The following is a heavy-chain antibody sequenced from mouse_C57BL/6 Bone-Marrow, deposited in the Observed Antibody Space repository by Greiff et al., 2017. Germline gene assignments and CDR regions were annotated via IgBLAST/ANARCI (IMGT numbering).Heavy chain of an antibody. CDR1: GYTFTDYN. CDR3: ARERYYYSSSFYWYFDF. Sequence: EVQLQQSGPELVKPGASVKMSCKASGYTFTDYNMHWVKQSHGKSLEWIGYINPNNGGTSYNQKFKGKATLTVNKSSSTAYMELRSLTSEDSAVYYCARERYYYSSSFYWYFDFWGTGTTVTVSS. D-gene: IGHD1-1*01. CDR2: INPNNGGT. J-gene: IGHJ1*03. V-gene: IGHV1-22*01.